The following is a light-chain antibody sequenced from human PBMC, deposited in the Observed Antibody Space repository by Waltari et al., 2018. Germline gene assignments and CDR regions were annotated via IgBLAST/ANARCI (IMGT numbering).Light chain of an antibody. CDR3: SSYTSSSTLV. CDR1: SSAVGGYNS. V-gene: IGLV2-14*01. Sequence: QSALTQPASVSGSPGQSITIPCTGTSSAVGGYNSVSWYQQHPGKAPKLMIYEVSNRPSGVSNRFSGSKSGNTASLTISGLQAEDEADYYCSSYTSSSTLVFGTGTKVTVL. J-gene: IGLJ1*01. CDR2: EVS.